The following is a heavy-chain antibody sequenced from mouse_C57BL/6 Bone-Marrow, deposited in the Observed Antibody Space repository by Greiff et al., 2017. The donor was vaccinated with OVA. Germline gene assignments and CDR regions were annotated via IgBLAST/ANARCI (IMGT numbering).Heavy chain of an antibody. CDR1: GFTFSSYA. Sequence: EVQGVESGEGLVKPGGSLKLSCAASGFTFSSYAMSWVRQTPEKRLEWVAYISSGGDYIYYADTVKGRFTISRDNARNTLYLQMSSLKSEDTAMYYCTNYYGSSYEDYAMDYWGQGTSVTVSS. J-gene: IGHJ4*01. V-gene: IGHV5-9-1*02. CDR2: ISSGGDYI. D-gene: IGHD1-1*01. CDR3: TNYYGSSYEDYAMDY.